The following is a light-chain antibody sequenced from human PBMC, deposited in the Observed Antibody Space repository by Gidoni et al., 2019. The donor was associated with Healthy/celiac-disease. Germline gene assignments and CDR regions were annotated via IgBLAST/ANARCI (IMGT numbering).Light chain of an antibody. CDR1: QRVSSSY. Sequence: EIVLTQSPGTLSLSPGERAPLSCRASQRVSSSYLAWYQQKPGQAPRLLIYGASSRATGIPDRFSGSGSGTDFTLTISRLEPEDFAVYYCQQYGSSFTFGPGTKVDIK. V-gene: IGKV3-20*01. J-gene: IGKJ3*01. CDR2: GAS. CDR3: QQYGSSFT.